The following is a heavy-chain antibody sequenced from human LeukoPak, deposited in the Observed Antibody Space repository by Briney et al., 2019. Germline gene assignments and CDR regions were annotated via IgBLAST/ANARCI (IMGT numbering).Heavy chain of an antibody. CDR3: ATAPRTGVYSSGWYGIVDFDY. CDR1: GGTFSSYA. Sequence: VASVKVSCKASGGTFSSYAISWVRQAPGQGLEWMGRIIPILGIANYAQKFQGRVTITADKSTSTAYMELSSLRSEDTAVYYCATAPRTGVYSSGWYGIVDFDYWGQGTLVTVSS. CDR2: IIPILGIA. V-gene: IGHV1-69*04. D-gene: IGHD6-19*01. J-gene: IGHJ4*02.